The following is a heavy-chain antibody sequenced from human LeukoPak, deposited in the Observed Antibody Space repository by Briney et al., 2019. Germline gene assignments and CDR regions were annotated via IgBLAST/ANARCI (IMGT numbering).Heavy chain of an antibody. CDR2: INPNGGST. CDR3: VRGASSIAALNPFWYFDL. Sequence: ASVKVSCKASGYTFTSYYMHWVRQGPGQGLEWMGIINPNGGSTSYAQKFQGRVTMTRDTSTNTVYMELSSLRSEDTAVFYCVRGASSIAALNPFWYFDLWGRGTLVTVSS. CDR1: GYTFTSYY. V-gene: IGHV1-46*01. D-gene: IGHD6-6*01. J-gene: IGHJ2*01.